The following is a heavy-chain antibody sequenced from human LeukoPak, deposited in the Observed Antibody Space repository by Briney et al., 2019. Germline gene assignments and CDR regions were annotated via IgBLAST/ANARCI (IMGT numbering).Heavy chain of an antibody. V-gene: IGHV3-30*18. CDR1: GFTFSSYG. CDR2: ISYDGSNK. CDR3: AKDSSSGWYPPCYYGMDV. J-gene: IGHJ6*02. Sequence: GGSLRLSCAASGFTFSSYGMHWVRQAPGKGLEWVAVISYDGSNKYYADSVKGRFTISRDNSKNTLYLQMNSLRAEDTAVYYCAKDSSSGWYPPCYYGMDVWGQGTTVTVSS. D-gene: IGHD6-19*01.